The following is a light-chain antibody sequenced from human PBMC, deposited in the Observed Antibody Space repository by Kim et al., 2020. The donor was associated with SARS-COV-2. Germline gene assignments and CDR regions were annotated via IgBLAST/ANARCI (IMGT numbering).Light chain of an antibody. V-gene: IGKV3-15*01. Sequence: ELVMTQSPATLSVSPGERVTLSCRASQSVDINVAWYQQRPGHAPRLLIYGASTRATGIPDRFSGSGSATEFTLTISSLESEDFGVYFCQQYTYWPLFGGGTKMDIK. CDR1: QSVDIN. CDR2: GAS. J-gene: IGKJ4*02. CDR3: QQYTYWPL.